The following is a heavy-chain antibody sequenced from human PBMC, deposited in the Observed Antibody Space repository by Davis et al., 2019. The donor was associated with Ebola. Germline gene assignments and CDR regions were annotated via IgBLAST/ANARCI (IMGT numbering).Heavy chain of an antibody. CDR3: ARGGGGYYYYMDV. D-gene: IGHD3-16*01. CDR1: GYTFTTYT. Sequence: ASVKVSCKASGYTFTTYTLHWMRQAPGQRPEWMGWINVANGNAKYSQKFQGRVTITRDTSASTAYMELSSLRSEDTAVYYCARGGGGYYYYMDVWGKGTTVTVSS. J-gene: IGHJ6*03. CDR2: INVANGNA. V-gene: IGHV1-3*01.